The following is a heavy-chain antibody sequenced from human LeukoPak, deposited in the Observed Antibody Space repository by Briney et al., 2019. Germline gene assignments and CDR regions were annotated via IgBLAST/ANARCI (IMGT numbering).Heavy chain of an antibody. CDR1: GFTLNRCS. V-gene: IGHV3-21*01. Sequence: GGSLTLSCAASGFTLNRCSMHWVRQAPGKGQDWVPSLSNSSNHIYYADSEKGRFTIARPNPNYSHYLQMNSLSVEDTAVYDCARAGCSGGSCYYYYGMDVWGQGTTVTVSS. CDR2: LSNSSNHI. CDR3: ARAGCSGGSCYYYYGMDV. D-gene: IGHD2-15*01. J-gene: IGHJ6*02.